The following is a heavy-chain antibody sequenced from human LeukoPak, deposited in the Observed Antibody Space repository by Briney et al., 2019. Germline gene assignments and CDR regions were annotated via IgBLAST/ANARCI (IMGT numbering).Heavy chain of an antibody. V-gene: IGHV4-39*07. CDR1: GGSISSSGYY. Sequence: PSETLSLTCTVSGGSISSSGYYWGWIRQPPGKGLEWIGSLYYSGSTYYNPSLKSRVTISVDTSKNQFSLKLSSVTAADTAVYYCARGRGAAAPLGWFDPWGQGTLVTVSS. D-gene: IGHD6-13*01. CDR3: ARGRGAAAPLGWFDP. CDR2: LYYSGST. J-gene: IGHJ5*02.